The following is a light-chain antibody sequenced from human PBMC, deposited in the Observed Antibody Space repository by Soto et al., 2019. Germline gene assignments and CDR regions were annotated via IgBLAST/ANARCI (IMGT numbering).Light chain of an antibody. CDR3: CSYAGSSFYG. CDR2: EGT. CDR1: NSDVGNYNL. Sequence: QSVLTQPASVSGSPGQSITISCTGTNSDVGNYNLVSWYQQHPGKAPKLMIYEGTKRPSGVSNRFSGSRSGNTASLTISGLQAEDEADYYCCSYAGSSFYGFGTGTKVTVL. J-gene: IGLJ1*01. V-gene: IGLV2-23*01.